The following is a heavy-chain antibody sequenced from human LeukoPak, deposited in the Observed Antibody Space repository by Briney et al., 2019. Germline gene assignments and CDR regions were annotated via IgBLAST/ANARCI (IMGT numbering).Heavy chain of an antibody. J-gene: IGHJ6*03. Sequence: SKTLSLTCTVSGGSISSSSYYWGWIRQPPGKGLEWIGSIYYSGSTYYNPSLKSRVTISVDTSKNQVSLKLSSVTAADTAVYYCARLHYGGNYGFYYYYMDVWGKGTTVTISS. CDR1: GGSISSSSYY. CDR3: ARLHYGGNYGFYYYYMDV. CDR2: IYYSGST. D-gene: IGHD4-23*01. V-gene: IGHV4-39*01.